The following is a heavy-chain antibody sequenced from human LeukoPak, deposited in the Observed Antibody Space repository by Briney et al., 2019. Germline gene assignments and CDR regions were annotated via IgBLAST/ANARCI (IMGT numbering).Heavy chain of an antibody. CDR3: ARDRGLGYYDSSGYLND. V-gene: IGHV1-3*01. D-gene: IGHD3-22*01. J-gene: IGHJ4*02. CDR2: INAVNGNT. Sequence: ASVKGSCKASGYTFTRNAMHWVRQAPGQRLEWMGWINAVNGNTKYSQKFQGRVTFTRDTSASTAYMELSSLRSEDTAVYYCARDRGLGYYDSSGYLNDWGQGTLVTVSS. CDR1: GYTFTRNA.